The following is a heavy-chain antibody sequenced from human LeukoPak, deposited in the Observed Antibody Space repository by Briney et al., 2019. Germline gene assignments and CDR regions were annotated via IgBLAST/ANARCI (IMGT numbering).Heavy chain of an antibody. CDR3: ARGNGGYDFDY. V-gene: IGHV4-4*07. CDR2: IYTSGST. J-gene: IGHJ4*02. Sequence: SETLSLTCTVSGGSISSYYWSWIRQPAGKGLEWIGRIYTSGSTKYNPSLKSRVTISVDKSKNQFTLKLSSVTAADTAVYYCARGNGGYDFDYWGQGTLVTVSS. CDR1: GGSISSYY. D-gene: IGHD5-12*01.